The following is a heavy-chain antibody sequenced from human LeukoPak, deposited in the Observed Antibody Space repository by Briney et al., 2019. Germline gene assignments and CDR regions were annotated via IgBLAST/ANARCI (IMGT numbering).Heavy chain of an antibody. Sequence: ASVKVSCKASGYTFTGYYMHWVRQAPGQALEWMGWINPKCGGTNYEQKFQGRVTMTRDTSISAAYMELSRLRSDDTAVEYWARQDMTTVTGLDYWDQGTRVSVSS. CDR3: ARQDMTTVTGLDY. D-gene: IGHD4-17*01. V-gene: IGHV1-2*02. J-gene: IGHJ4*02. CDR2: INPKCGGT. CDR1: GYTFTGYY.